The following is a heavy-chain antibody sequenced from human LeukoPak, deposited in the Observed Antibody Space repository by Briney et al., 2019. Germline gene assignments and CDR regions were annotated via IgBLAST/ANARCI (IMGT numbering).Heavy chain of an antibody. V-gene: IGHV3-21*01. Sequence: GGSLRLSCAASGFTFSSYSMNWVRQAPGKGLEWVSSISSSSSYIYYADSVKGRFTISRDNAKNSLYLQMNSLRAEDTAVYYCARDFFGSGDYYGMDVWSQGTTVTVSS. J-gene: IGHJ6*02. CDR2: ISSSSSYI. D-gene: IGHD3-10*01. CDR1: GFTFSSYS. CDR3: ARDFFGSGDYYGMDV.